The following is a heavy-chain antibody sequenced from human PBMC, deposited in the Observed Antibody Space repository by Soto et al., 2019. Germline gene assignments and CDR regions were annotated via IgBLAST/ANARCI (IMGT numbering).Heavy chain of an antibody. D-gene: IGHD2-2*01. V-gene: IGHV4-59*11. J-gene: IGHJ4*02. Sequence: QVQLQESGPGLVKPSETLSLICTVSGVSISSHYWSWIRQPPGKGLEWIGYMLPSGSPSYNPSLKSRVTMSVDTSKNQLSLKLSSVTAADTAVYYCARDCCSTTSSSDYWGQGTLVTVSS. CDR2: MLPSGSP. CDR3: ARDCCSTTSSSDY. CDR1: GVSISSHY.